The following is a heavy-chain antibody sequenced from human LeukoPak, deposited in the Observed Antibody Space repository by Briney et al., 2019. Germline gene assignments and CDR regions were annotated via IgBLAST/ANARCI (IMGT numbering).Heavy chain of an antibody. Sequence: SQTLSLTCTVSGGSISSGSYYWSWIRQPPGKGLEWIGYIYYSGSTNYNPSLRSRVTISVDTSKNQFSLKLSSVTAADTAVYYCARGYPVADPFDYWGQGTLVTVSS. V-gene: IGHV4-61*01. CDR1: GGSISSGSYY. CDR3: ARGYPVADPFDY. J-gene: IGHJ4*02. D-gene: IGHD6-19*01. CDR2: IYYSGST.